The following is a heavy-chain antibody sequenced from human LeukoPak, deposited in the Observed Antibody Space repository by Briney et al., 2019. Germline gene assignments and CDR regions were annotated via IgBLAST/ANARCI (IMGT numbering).Heavy chain of an antibody. CDR1: GFTLSSYW. CDR3: AKDGTDYAFDY. V-gene: IGHV3-74*01. Sequence: GGSLRLSCAASGFTLSSYWMYWVRQAPGKGLVWVSRINNDGTTINYADSVKGRFTISRDNAKNTLYLQMNSLRAEDTAVYYCAKDGTDYAFDYWGQGTLVTVSS. J-gene: IGHJ4*02. D-gene: IGHD4-17*01. CDR2: INNDGTTI.